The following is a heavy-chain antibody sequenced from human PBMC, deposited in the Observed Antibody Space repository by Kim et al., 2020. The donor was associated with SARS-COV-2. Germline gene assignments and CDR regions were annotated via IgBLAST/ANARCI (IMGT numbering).Heavy chain of an antibody. V-gene: IGHV3-30-3*01. CDR2: ISYDGSNK. CDR1: GFTFSSYA. J-gene: IGHJ3*02. D-gene: IGHD2-15*01. CDR3: AILRVDDAFDI. Sequence: GGSLRISCAASGFTFSSYAMHWVRQAPGKGLEWVAVISYDGSNKYYADSVKGRFTISRDNSKNTLYLQMNSLRAEDTAVYYCAILRVDDAFDIWGQGTMVTVSS.